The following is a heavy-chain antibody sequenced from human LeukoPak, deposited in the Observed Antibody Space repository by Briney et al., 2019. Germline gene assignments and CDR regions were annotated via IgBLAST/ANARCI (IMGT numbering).Heavy chain of an antibody. CDR1: GGSFSGYY. D-gene: IGHD6-13*01. J-gene: IGHJ6*03. CDR3: ARAGVPSSSWSYYYYYMDV. CDR2: INHSGST. V-gene: IGHV4-34*01. Sequence: PSETLSLTCAVYGGSFSGYYWSWIRQPPGKGLEWIGEINHSGSTNYNPSLKSRVTISVDTSKNQFSLKLSSVTAADTAVYYCARAGVPSSSWSYYYYYMDVWGKGTTVTVSS.